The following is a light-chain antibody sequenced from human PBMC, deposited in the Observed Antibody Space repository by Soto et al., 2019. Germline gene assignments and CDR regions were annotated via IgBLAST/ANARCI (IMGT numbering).Light chain of an antibody. V-gene: IGKV3-15*01. CDR1: QSVSSN. CDR2: GAS. J-gene: IGKJ4*01. CDR3: QQYNNWTPIT. Sequence: EIVMTQSPATLSVSPGERATLSCRASQSVSSNLAWYQQKPGQAPRLLIYGASTRATGIPARFSGSGSGTELTLTISSLQSEDFAVYYCQQYNNWTPITFGGGTKV.